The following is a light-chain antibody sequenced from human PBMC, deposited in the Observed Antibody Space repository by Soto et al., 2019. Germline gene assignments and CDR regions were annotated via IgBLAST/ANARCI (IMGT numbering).Light chain of an antibody. J-gene: IGLJ2*01. CDR2: DVS. CDR1: SSDVGGYNY. CDR3: SAYTSSSTVV. Sequence: QSVLTQPASVSGSPGQSITISCTGTSSDVGGYNYVSWYQQHPGKAPKLMIYDVSNRPSGVSNRCSGSKSGNTASLTISGLQAEDEDDYYCSAYTSSSTVVFGGGTKLTVL. V-gene: IGLV2-14*01.